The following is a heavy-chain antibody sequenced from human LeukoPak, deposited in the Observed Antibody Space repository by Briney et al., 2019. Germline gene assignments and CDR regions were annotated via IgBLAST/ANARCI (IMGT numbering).Heavy chain of an antibody. CDR3: ARGRITIFGVVIRYYYYYMDV. J-gene: IGHJ6*03. CDR1: GYTFTSYG. D-gene: IGHD3-3*01. Sequence: ASVKVPCKASGYTFTSYGISWVRQAPGQGLEWMGWISAYNGNTNYAQKLQGRVTMTTDTSTSTAYMELRSLRSDDTAVYYCARGRITIFGVVIRYYYYYMDVWGKGTTVTVSS. V-gene: IGHV1-18*01. CDR2: ISAYNGNT.